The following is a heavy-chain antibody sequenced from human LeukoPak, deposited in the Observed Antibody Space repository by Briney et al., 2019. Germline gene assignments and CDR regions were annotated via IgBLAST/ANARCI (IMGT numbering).Heavy chain of an antibody. Sequence: GGSLRLSCTASGFTFINYSMSWVRQAPGKGLEWVSVIYSGGYTYYADSVRGRFTISRDNSKNTLYLQMNSLRAEDTAVYYCARDRGSGLDYWGQGTLVTVSS. D-gene: IGHD3-10*01. CDR3: ARDRGSGLDY. J-gene: IGHJ4*02. V-gene: IGHV3-66*01. CDR2: IYSGGYT. CDR1: GFTFINYS.